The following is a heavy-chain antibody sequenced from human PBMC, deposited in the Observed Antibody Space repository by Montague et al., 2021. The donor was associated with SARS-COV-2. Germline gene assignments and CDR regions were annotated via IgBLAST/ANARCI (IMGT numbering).Heavy chain of an antibody. Sequence: SETLSLTCTVSGGSITSNYWSWIRQPPGKGLEWVGYALYTGRSXSXPSXXXRVFISVDTSTNQVSLKLSSVTAADTAVYYCARDTFYYGSDSYYVDTFDMWGQGTMVTVSS. CDR1: GGSITSNY. CDR2: ALYTGRS. D-gene: IGHD3-10*01. V-gene: IGHV4-59*01. J-gene: IGHJ3*02. CDR3: ARDTFYYGSDSYYVDTFDM.